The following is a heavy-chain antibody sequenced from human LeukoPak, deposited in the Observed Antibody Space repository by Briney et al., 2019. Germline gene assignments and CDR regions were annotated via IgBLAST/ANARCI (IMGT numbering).Heavy chain of an antibody. V-gene: IGHV3-66*04. CDR2: IYSGGST. CDR3: AKRFGGYSYAYSYMDV. D-gene: IGHD5-18*01. Sequence: GGSLRLSCAASGFTVSSNYMSWVRQAPGKGLEWVSVIYSGGSTYYADSVKGRFTISRDNSKNTLYLQMNSLRAEDTAVYYCAKRFGGYSYAYSYMDVWGKGTTVTISS. CDR1: GFTVSSNY. J-gene: IGHJ6*03.